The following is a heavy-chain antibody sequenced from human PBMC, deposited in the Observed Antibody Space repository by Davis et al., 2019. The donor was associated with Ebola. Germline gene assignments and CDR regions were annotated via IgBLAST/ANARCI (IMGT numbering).Heavy chain of an antibody. Sequence: GSLRLSCTVSGGSISGDYWSWIRQPPGKGLEWIGYIHDSGSTNYNPSLKSRLTISVDTSKNQFSLKLSSVTAADTAVYYCARGLGGYNDPFDYWGQGTLVTVSS. CDR3: ARGLGGYNDPFDY. CDR2: IHDSGST. D-gene: IGHD5-24*01. V-gene: IGHV4-59*12. J-gene: IGHJ4*02. CDR1: GGSISGDY.